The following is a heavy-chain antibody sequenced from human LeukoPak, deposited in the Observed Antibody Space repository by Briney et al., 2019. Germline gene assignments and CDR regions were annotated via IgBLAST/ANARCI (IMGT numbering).Heavy chain of an antibody. V-gene: IGHV1-2*02. D-gene: IGHD1-26*01. J-gene: IGHJ4*02. Sequence: ASVKVSCKASGYTFTGYYMHWVRQAPGQGLEWMGWINPNSGGTNYAQKFQGRVTMTRDTSISTAYMELRSLRSDDTAVYYCATGVGATVATFDYWGQGTLVTVSS. CDR1: GYTFTGYY. CDR3: ATGVGATVATFDY. CDR2: INPNSGGT.